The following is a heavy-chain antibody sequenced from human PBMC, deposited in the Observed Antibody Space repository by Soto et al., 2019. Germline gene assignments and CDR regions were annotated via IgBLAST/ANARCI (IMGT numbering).Heavy chain of an antibody. V-gene: IGHV4-39*07. J-gene: IGHJ3*02. Sequence: SLPCTVSGASITTNNYYWGCLRQPPGKGLEWIATISYSGTTYYNPSLKSRVTISVDTSRNQFSLKLSSVTAADTAVYYCARVWGGAFDIWGQGTMVTVSS. CDR3: ARVWGGAFDI. D-gene: IGHD3-10*01. CDR1: GASITTNNYY. CDR2: ISYSGTT.